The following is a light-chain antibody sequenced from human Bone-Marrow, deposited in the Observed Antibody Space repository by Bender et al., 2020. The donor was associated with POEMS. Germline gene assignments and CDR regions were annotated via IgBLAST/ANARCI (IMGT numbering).Light chain of an antibody. CDR2: EVT. Sequence: QSALTQPASVSGSPGQSITISCTGTSSDVGRYNLVSWYQQYPGKAPKLMIYEVTKRPSGVSNRFSGSKSGNTASLTISGLQAEDEADYYCCSYAGPRNYVLEIGTKVTVL. J-gene: IGLJ1*01. V-gene: IGLV2-23*02. CDR3: CSYAGPRNYV. CDR1: SSDVGRYNL.